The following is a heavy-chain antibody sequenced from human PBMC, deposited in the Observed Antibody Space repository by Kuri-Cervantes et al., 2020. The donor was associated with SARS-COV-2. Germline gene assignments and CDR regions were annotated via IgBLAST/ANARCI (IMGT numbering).Heavy chain of an antibody. D-gene: IGHD6-19*01. CDR3: ARNDDSSGSDY. J-gene: IGHJ4*02. CDR2: INPSTGST. V-gene: IGHV1-46*01. CDR1: GYTFTSYC. Sequence: ASVKVSCKASGYTFTSYCMHWVRQAPGQGLEWMRIINPSTGSTSYAQKLQGRVTMTRDTSTSTVYMELSSLGSDDTAVYYCARNDDSSGSDYWGQGTLVTVSS.